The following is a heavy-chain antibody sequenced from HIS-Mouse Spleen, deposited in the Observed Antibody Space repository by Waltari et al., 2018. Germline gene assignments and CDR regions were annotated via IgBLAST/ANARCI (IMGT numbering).Heavy chain of an antibody. D-gene: IGHD7-27*01. V-gene: IGHV3-7*01. Sequence: EVQLVESGGGLVQPGGSLRLSCAASGFPFSSHWMSWVRQAPGKGLEWVANIKQDGSEKYYVDSVKGRFTISRDNAKNSLYLQMNSLRAEDTAVYYCARNLNWGDRYWYFDLWGRGTLVTVSS. CDR1: GFPFSSHW. CDR2: IKQDGSEK. J-gene: IGHJ2*01. CDR3: ARNLNWGDRYWYFDL.